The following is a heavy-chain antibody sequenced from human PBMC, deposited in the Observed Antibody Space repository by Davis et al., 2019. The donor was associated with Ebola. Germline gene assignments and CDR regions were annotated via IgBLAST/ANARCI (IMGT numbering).Heavy chain of an antibody. Sequence: PGGSLRLSCATSGFSFSNYGMHWVRQAPGKGLEWVAVISYDGSDKYYADSVGGRFTISRDNTKNTMHLQMNSLRPEDTAVYYCAKDFTDSYDFYYFDSWGQGTLLTVSS. D-gene: IGHD5-18*01. J-gene: IGHJ4*02. V-gene: IGHV3-30*18. CDR1: GFSFSNYG. CDR2: ISYDGSDK. CDR3: AKDFTDSYDFYYFDS.